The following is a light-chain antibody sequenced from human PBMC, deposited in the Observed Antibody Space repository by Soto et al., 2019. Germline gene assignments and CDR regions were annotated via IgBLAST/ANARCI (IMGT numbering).Light chain of an antibody. CDR2: AAS. CDR3: QQSYTTPWT. Sequence: DIQMTQSPSSLSASVGDRVTITCRASQTFSIYLIWYQQKPGKAPKLLIYAASSLQGGVPSRFSGSGSGTDFTLTISSLQPEDFATYYCQQSYTTPWTFGQGTKVELK. CDR1: QTFSIY. V-gene: IGKV1-39*01. J-gene: IGKJ1*01.